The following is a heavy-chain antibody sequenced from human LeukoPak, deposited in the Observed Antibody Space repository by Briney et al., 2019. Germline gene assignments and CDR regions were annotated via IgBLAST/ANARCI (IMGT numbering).Heavy chain of an antibody. CDR3: ARGNRVYYDSSFDP. CDR2: INHSGST. V-gene: IGHV4-34*01. J-gene: IGHJ5*02. CDR1: GGSFSGYY. D-gene: IGHD3-22*01. Sequence: NPSETLSLTCAVYGGSFSGYYWSWIRQPPGKGLEWLGEINHSGSTNYNPSLKSRVTISVNTSKNQFSLKLSSVTAADTAVYYCARGNRVYYDSSFDPWGQGTLVTVSS.